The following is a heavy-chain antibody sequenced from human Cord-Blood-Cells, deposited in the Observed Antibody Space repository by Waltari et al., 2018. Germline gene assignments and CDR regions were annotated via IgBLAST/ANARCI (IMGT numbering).Heavy chain of an antibody. Sequence: QVQLQESGPGLVKPSETLSLTCTVSGYSISSGYYWGWIRQPPGKGREWIGSIYHRGSTYYNPSLKSRVTISVDTSKNQFSLKLSSVTAADTAVYYCARDLHCSSTSCYTDDAFDIWGQGTMVTVSS. CDR2: IYHRGST. J-gene: IGHJ3*02. V-gene: IGHV4-38-2*02. CDR1: GYSISSGYY. CDR3: ARDLHCSSTSCYTDDAFDI. D-gene: IGHD2-2*02.